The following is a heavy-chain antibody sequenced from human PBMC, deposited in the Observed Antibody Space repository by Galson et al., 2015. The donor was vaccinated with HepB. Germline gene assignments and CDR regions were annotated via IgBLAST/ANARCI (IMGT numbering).Heavy chain of an antibody. Sequence: SLRLSCAASGFIFSSFEMNWVRQAPGKGLEWVSYISSSGSSIYYADSVKGRFTISRDNAKNSLYLQMNSLRAEDSAVYYCARGRTSGWYGGDAFDIWGQGTMVTVSS. CDR2: ISSSGSSI. V-gene: IGHV3-48*03. CDR3: ARGRTSGWYGGDAFDI. D-gene: IGHD6-19*01. CDR1: GFIFSSFE. J-gene: IGHJ3*02.